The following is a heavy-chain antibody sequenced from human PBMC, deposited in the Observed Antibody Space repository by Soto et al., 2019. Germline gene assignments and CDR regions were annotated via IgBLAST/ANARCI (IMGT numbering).Heavy chain of an antibody. V-gene: IGHV1-46*01. Sequence: ASVKVSCKASGYTYTIYYMHWVRQAPGQGLEWMGIINPSGGSTSYAQKFQGRVTMTRDTSTSTVYMELSSLRSEDTAVYYCARESYSSSWLTYYYGMDVWGQGTTVTVSS. CDR2: INPSGGST. CDR1: GYTYTIYY. D-gene: IGHD6-13*01. CDR3: ARESYSSSWLTYYYGMDV. J-gene: IGHJ6*02.